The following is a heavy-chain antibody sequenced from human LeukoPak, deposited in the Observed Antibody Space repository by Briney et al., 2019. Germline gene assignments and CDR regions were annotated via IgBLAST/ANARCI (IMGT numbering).Heavy chain of an antibody. Sequence: GGSLRLSCAASGFTFSDYWMAWVRQAPGKGLEWVANINPEGSENYYLDSVKGRFTISRDNAKNSLYLQMNSLRAEDTAVYYCARDPPFKYSSSWYGCWGQGTLVTVSS. V-gene: IGHV3-7*01. CDR3: ARDPPFKYSSSWYGC. CDR1: GFTFSDYW. CDR2: INPEGSEN. J-gene: IGHJ4*02. D-gene: IGHD6-13*01.